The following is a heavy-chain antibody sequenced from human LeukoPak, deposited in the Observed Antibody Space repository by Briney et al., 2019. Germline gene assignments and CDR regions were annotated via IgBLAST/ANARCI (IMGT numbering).Heavy chain of an antibody. CDR1: GFTFRSIG. D-gene: IGHD3-3*01. Sequence: GGSLRLSCVGSGFTFRSIGMHWVRQAPGKGLEWVAFIQNDGNKIDYADSVKGRFIISRDDSKNTVFLQMDSLRAEDTAVYHCARDIWDRDYCYFDHWGQGTLVTVSS. CDR3: ARDIWDRDYCYFDH. CDR2: IQNDGNKI. V-gene: IGHV3-30*02. J-gene: IGHJ4*02.